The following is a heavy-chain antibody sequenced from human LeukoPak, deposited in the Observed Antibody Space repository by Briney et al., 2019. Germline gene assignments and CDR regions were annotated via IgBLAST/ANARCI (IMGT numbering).Heavy chain of an antibody. D-gene: IGHD3-10*01. CDR2: IKSKTDGGTT. CDR1: GFTFSNDW. J-gene: IGHJ4*02. Sequence: GGSLRLSCAASGFTFSNDWMSWVRQAPGKGLEWVGRIKSKTDGGTTAYAAPVKGRFTISTVDTNNTMYPQMNRLKTENTAVYYGSSDRWGLLWFGESYDYWGQGTLVTVSS. V-gene: IGHV3-15*01. CDR3: SSDRWGLLWFGESYDY.